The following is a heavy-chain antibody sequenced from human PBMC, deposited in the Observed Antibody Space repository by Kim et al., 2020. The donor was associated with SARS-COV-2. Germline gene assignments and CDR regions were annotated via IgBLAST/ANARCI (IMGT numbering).Heavy chain of an antibody. V-gene: IGHV3-7*01. CDR2: IRPDGSDK. J-gene: IGHJ4*02. D-gene: IGHD6-19*01. CDR1: GFTFSSYW. Sequence: GGSLRLSCAVSGFTFSSYWMSCVRQAPGKGLEWVANIRPDGSDKYYVDSVKGRFTISRDNAKSSLYLQMNSLSAEDTAVYYCARVSTGRLPHFDYWGQGTLVTVSS. CDR3: ARVSTGRLPHFDY.